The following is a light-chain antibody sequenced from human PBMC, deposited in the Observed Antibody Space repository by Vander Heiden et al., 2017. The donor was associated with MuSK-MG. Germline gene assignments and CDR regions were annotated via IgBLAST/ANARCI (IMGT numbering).Light chain of an antibody. J-gene: IGKJ3*01. CDR2: DAS. CDR3: QQHDNLPPGT. CDR1: QDISNY. V-gene: IGKV1-33*01. Sequence: DIQMTQSPSSLSASVGDRVTITCQASQDISNYLNWYQQKPGKAPKLLIYDASNLETGVPSRFSGSGYGTDFTFTISSRQPEDIAPYYCQQHDNLPPGTFGHGTKVDIK.